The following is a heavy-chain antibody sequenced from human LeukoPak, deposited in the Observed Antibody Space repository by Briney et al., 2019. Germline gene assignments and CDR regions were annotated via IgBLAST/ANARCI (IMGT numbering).Heavy chain of an antibody. CDR1: GYTFTSYG. D-gene: IGHD3-3*01. V-gene: IGHV1-18*01. Sequence: GASVTVPCKASGYTFTSYGISWVGQAPGQGVEWMGWISAYNGNTNYAQKLQGRVTITTDTSTSTAYMELRSLRSDDTAVYYFARLGRITIFGVVIHTNYYYYYMDVWGKGTTVTVSS. J-gene: IGHJ6*03. CDR2: ISAYNGNT. CDR3: ARLGRITIFGVVIHTNYYYYYMDV.